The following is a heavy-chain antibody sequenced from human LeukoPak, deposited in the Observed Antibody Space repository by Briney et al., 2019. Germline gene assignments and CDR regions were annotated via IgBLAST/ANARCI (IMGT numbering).Heavy chain of an antibody. Sequence: PGGSLRLSCVASGFTFSSYWMSWVRQAPGKGLEWVANIKQDGSEKYYVDSVKGRFTISRDNAKNSLYLQMNSLRAEDTAVYYCARDQVGSDYWGQGTLVTVSS. CDR3: ARDQVGSDY. CDR2: IKQDGSEK. V-gene: IGHV3-7*01. CDR1: GFTFSSYW. J-gene: IGHJ4*02. D-gene: IGHD1-26*01.